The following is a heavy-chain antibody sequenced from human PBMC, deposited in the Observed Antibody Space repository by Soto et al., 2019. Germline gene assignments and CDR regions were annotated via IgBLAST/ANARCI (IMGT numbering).Heavy chain of an antibody. CDR3: AKESLTIIRGISVFEY. Sequence: GGSLRLSCAASGFTFSSFAMSWVRQAPGKGLEWVSGISGSGGSTYYADSVKGRFTISRDKSKNTLYLQMNSLRAEDTAVYYCAKESLTIIRGISVFEYWGQGTLVTVSS. CDR1: GFTFSSFA. V-gene: IGHV3-23*01. J-gene: IGHJ4*02. CDR2: ISGSGGST. D-gene: IGHD3-10*01.